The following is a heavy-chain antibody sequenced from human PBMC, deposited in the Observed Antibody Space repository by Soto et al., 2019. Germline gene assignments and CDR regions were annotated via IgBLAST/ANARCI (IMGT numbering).Heavy chain of an antibody. J-gene: IGHJ4*02. CDR2: LSNTGATT. D-gene: IGHD2-15*01. CDR1: GFTFNKYA. CDR3: AKDIFGNCSGSCYSGGSDY. Sequence: EVHLLESGGGLVQPGGSLRLSCEASGFTFNKYAMSWVRQAPGKGLEWVSALSNTGATTYYANPVKGRFTISRDNSKSTLYLRMDSLRADDTAMHFCAKDIFGNCSGSCYSGGSDYWGQGTLVTVSS. V-gene: IGHV3-23*01.